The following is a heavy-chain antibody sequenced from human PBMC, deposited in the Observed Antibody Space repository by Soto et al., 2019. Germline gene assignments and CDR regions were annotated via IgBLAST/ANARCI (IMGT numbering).Heavy chain of an antibody. CDR1: GYTFIGYG. V-gene: IGHV1-18*04. J-gene: IGHJ6*02. D-gene: IGHD1-26*01. CDR3: SSESGSAASYYFYYAMDV. CDR2: ISGYNGDT. Sequence: ASVKVSSRASGYTFIGYGISWGRQAPAQGLELRGWISGYNGDTRYDQNFQVRVTMTTDDSTNTAYLDLRTLRPDDTAVYYCSSESGSAASYYFYYAMDVWGQGTTVTVSS.